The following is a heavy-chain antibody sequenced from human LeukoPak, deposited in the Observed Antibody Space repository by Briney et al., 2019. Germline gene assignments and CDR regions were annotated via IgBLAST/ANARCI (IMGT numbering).Heavy chain of an antibody. D-gene: IGHD3-3*01. J-gene: IGHJ4*02. Sequence: GGSLRLSCAASGFTFSSYAMSWVRQAPGKGLEWVSAISGSGGSTYYADSVKGRFTISRDDSKNTLYLQMNSLRAEDTAVYYCAKDRGFWSGYLDYWGQGTLVTVSS. CDR1: GFTFSSYA. CDR3: AKDRGFWSGYLDY. CDR2: ISGSGGST. V-gene: IGHV3-23*01.